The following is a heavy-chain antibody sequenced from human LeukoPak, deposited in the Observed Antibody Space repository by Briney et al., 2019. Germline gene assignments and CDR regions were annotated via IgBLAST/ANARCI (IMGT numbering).Heavy chain of an antibody. D-gene: IGHD2-8*01. V-gene: IGHV1-18*01. CDR2: ISAYNGNT. Sequence: ASVKVSCKASGYTFTSYGISWVRQAPGQGLEWMGWISAYNGNTNYAQKLQGRVTMTTDTSTSTAYMELRSLRSDDTAVYYCASQSGGGVTQMDDAFDIWGQGTMVTVSS. J-gene: IGHJ3*02. CDR1: GYTFTSYG. CDR3: ASQSGGGVTQMDDAFDI.